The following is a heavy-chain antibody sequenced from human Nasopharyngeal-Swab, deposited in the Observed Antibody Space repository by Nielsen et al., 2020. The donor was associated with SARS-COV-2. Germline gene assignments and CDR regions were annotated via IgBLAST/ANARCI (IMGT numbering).Heavy chain of an antibody. Sequence: GESLKISCAASGFTFSGSAMHWVRQASGKGLEWVGRIRSKANSYATAYAASVKGRFTTSRDDSKNTAYLQMNSLKTEDTAVYYCTRRGYSGYDWDDLDWFDPWGQGTLVTVSS. V-gene: IGHV3-73*01. CDR1: GFTFSGSA. J-gene: IGHJ5*02. CDR2: IRSKANSYAT. D-gene: IGHD5-12*01. CDR3: TRRGYSGYDWDDLDWFDP.